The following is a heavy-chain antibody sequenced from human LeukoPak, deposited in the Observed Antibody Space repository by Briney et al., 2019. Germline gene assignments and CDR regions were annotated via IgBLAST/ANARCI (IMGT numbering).Heavy chain of an antibody. V-gene: IGHV4-59*08. CDR1: GXSXSXXX. D-gene: IGHD5-24*01. Sequence: TXXVXGXSXSXXXWSWXXQPXGXXXXXIGYIYYSGSTNYNPSLKSRVTISVDTSKNQLSLKLNSVTAADTAIYYCARHGGNGYNYVTYWGQGTLVTVSS. CDR3: ARHGGNGYNYVTY. J-gene: IGHJ4*02. CDR2: IYYSGST.